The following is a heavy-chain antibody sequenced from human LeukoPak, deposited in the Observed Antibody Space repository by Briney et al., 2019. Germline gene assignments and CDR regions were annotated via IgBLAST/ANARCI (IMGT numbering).Heavy chain of an antibody. CDR1: GYTFTSYG. CDR3: ARDPRSYYDSSGYYSSQYYFDY. V-gene: IGHV1-18*01. CDR2: ISAYNGNT. Sequence: ASVKVSCKASGYTFTSYGISWVRQAPGQGLEWMGWISAYNGNTNYAQKLQGRVTMTTDTSTSTAYMELRSLRSDDTAVYCCARDPRSYYDSSGYYSSQYYFDYWGQGTLVTVSS. D-gene: IGHD3-22*01. J-gene: IGHJ4*02.